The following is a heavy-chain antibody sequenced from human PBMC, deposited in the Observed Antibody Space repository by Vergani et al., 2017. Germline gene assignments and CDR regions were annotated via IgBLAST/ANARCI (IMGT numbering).Heavy chain of an antibody. CDR3: ARARCIGTCCMSNWLDS. J-gene: IGHJ5*01. CDR2: IKSDGSIT. Sequence: DVHLAESGGGFFQPGGSLRLSCSASGFSFNSYWMHWVRQVPGKGLLWVSRIKSDGSITAYADSVKGRFTISRDNAQNTLYLQMNSLRVEDTGVYYCARARCIGTCCMSNWLDSWGQGILVTVSS. CDR1: GFSFNSYW. V-gene: IGHV3-74*03. D-gene: IGHD1-7*01.